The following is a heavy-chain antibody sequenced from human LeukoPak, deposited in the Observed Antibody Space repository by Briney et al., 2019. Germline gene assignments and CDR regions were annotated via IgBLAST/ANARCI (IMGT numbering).Heavy chain of an antibody. CDR1: GGSISSYY. Sequence: PSETLSLTCTVSGGSISSYYWSWIRQPAGKGLEWIGRIYTSGSTYYNPSLKSRVTISVDTSKNQFSLKLSSVTAADTAVYYCAREVVVVPAVPRGWFDPWGQGALVTVSS. D-gene: IGHD2-2*01. J-gene: IGHJ5*02. CDR2: IYTSGST. CDR3: AREVVVVPAVPRGWFDP. V-gene: IGHV4-4*07.